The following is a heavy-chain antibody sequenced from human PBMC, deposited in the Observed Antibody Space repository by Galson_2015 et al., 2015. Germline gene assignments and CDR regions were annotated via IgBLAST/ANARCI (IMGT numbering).Heavy chain of an antibody. Sequence: SLRLSCAASGFTFSSYAMSWVRQAPGKGLEWVSAISGSGGSTYYADSVKGRFTISRDNSKNTLYLQMNSLRAEDTAVYYCAKGVRSNALRHSSGPPETPPDYWGQGPLVTVSS. CDR1: GFTFSSYA. V-gene: IGHV3-23*01. CDR3: AKGVRSNALRHSSGPPETPPDY. D-gene: IGHD6-19*01. CDR2: ISGSGGST. J-gene: IGHJ4*02.